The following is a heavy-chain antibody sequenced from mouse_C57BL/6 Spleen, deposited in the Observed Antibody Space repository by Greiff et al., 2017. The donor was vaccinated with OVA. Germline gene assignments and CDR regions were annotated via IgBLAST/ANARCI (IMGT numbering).Heavy chain of an antibody. CDR1: GYAFSSYW. D-gene: IGHD2-4*01. J-gene: IGHJ4*01. CDR2: IYPGDGDT. CDR3: ARRISDYDENYYAMDY. Sequence: QVQLQQSGAELVKPGASVKISCKASGYAFSSYWMNWVKQRPGKGLEWIGQIYPGDGDTNYNGKFKGKATLTADKSSSTAYMQLSSLTSEDSAVYFCARRISDYDENYYAMDYWGQGTSVTVSS. V-gene: IGHV1-80*01.